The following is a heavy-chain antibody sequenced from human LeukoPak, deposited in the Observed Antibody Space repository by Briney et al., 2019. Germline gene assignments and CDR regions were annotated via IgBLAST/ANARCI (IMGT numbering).Heavy chain of an antibody. V-gene: IGHV3-33*08. Sequence: GGSLRLSCSASGLTFSSYGMHWVRQAPGKGLEWVAVIWYDGSNKYYVDSVKGRFTISRDNSKNTLYLQMNSLRAEDTAVYYCARDRVWFGDLRNYYYGMDVWGQGTTVTVSS. CDR1: GLTFSSYG. J-gene: IGHJ6*02. CDR3: ARDRVWFGDLRNYYYGMDV. CDR2: IWYDGSNK. D-gene: IGHD3-10*01.